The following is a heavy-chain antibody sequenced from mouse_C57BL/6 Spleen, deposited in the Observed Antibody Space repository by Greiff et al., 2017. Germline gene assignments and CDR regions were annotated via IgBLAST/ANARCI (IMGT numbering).Heavy chain of an antibody. Sequence: VQLQQPGAELVKPGASVKMSCKASGYTFTSYWITWVKQRPGQGLEWIGAIYPGSGSPNYNEKFKSKATLTVDTSSSTAYMQLSSLTSEDSAVYYCAREPFITTVVPYYFDYWGKGTPLTVSS. CDR2: IYPGSGSP. D-gene: IGHD1-1*01. J-gene: IGHJ2*01. V-gene: IGHV1-55*01. CDR1: GYTFTSYW. CDR3: AREPFITTVVPYYFDY.